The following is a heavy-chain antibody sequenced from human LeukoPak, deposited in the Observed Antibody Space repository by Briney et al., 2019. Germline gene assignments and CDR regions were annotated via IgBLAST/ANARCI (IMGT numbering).Heavy chain of an antibody. CDR1: GFTVSSNY. D-gene: IGHD3/OR15-3a*01. CDR3: ANPGLVRLNYFDY. V-gene: IGHV3-23*01. J-gene: IGHJ4*02. CDR2: ISGSGGST. Sequence: GGSLRLSCAASGFTVSSNYMSWVRQASGKGLEWVSAISGSGGSTYYADSVKGRFTISRDNSKNTLYLQMNSLRAEDTAVYYCANPGLVRLNYFDYWGQGTLVTVSS.